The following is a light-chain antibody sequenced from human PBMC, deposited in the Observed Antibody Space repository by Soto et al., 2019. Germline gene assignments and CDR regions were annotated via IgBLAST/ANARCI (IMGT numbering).Light chain of an antibody. CDR3: QKYDGVPLT. J-gene: IGKJ4*01. V-gene: IGKV1-27*01. CDR2: AAS. CDR1: QGIANH. Sequence: IQMTQSPSSLSDSVGDRVNITCRASQGIANHLAWYQQQPGKVPRLLIDAASTLQSGVPSRFSGSGSKREFTLTITNLQPEDVATYYCQKYDGVPLTFGGGTKVEIK.